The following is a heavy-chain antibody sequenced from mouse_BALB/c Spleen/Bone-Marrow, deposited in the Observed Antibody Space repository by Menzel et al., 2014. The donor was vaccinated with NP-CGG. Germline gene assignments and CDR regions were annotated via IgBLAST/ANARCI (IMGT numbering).Heavy chain of an antibody. CDR1: GYTFSSYW. D-gene: IGHD1-1*01. J-gene: IGHJ4*01. Sequence: VKLQESGAELAKPGASVKMSCKASGYTFSSYWMHWVKQRPGQGLEWIGYISPTTGYTEYSQKFKDRATLTADKSSSTAYMQLSSLTSEDSAVYYCARYGNFLAMDYWGQETSVTVSS. CDR2: ISPTTGYT. V-gene: IGHV1-7*01. CDR3: ARYGNFLAMDY.